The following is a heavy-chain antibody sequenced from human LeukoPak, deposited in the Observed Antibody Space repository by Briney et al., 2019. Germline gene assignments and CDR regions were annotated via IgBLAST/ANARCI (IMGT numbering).Heavy chain of an antibody. CDR3: ARVLDTRDY. CDR1: GGSFSGYY. D-gene: IGHD1-26*01. J-gene: IGHJ4*02. Sequence: PSETLSLTCAVYGGSFSGYYWSWVRQAPGKGLEWVANINQDGSQKYYVDSVKGRFTISRDNAKNSLYLQMNSLSVEDTAVYYCARVLDTRDYWGQGTLVTVSS. CDR2: INQDGSQK. V-gene: IGHV3-7*04.